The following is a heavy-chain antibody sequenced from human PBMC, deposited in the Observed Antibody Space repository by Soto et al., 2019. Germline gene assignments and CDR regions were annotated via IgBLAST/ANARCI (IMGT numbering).Heavy chain of an antibody. J-gene: IGHJ6*02. D-gene: IGHD1-26*01. CDR2: FIPIFGTA. CDR1: GGTFSSYA. CDR3: AGVPSGRIPYGMDV. Sequence: QVQLVQSGAEVKKPGSSVKVSCKASGGTFSSYAISWVRQAPGQGLGCMGGFIPIFGTANYAQKFQARVTITADESTSTPYMEPSCLRSEDTAVYYCAGVPSGRIPYGMDVWGQGTTVVVSS. V-gene: IGHV1-69*01.